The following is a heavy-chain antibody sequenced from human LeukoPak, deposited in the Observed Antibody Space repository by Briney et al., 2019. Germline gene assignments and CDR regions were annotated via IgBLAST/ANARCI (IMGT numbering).Heavy chain of an antibody. CDR1: GGSISNYY. Sequence: SETLSLICTVSGGSISNYYWSWIRQPPGKGLEWIGYIYYTGSTNSNPSLRSRVTISVDTSKNQFSLKLSSVTAADTAVYYCARARGVVSPLDYWGQGTLVTVSS. CDR2: IYYTGST. V-gene: IGHV4-59*01. CDR3: ARARGVVSPLDY. D-gene: IGHD3-10*01. J-gene: IGHJ4*02.